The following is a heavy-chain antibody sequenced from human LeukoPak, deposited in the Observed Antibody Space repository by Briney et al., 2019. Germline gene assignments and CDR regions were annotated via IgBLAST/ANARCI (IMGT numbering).Heavy chain of an antibody. Sequence: SETLSLTCTVPGGSIRSYYWSWIRQPPGKGLEWIGYIYYSRSTKYNPSLKSRSTISVDTSKNQLSLKLNAVTAAETAVYYCASGSYYFDYWGQGTLVTVSS. CDR1: GGSIRSYY. J-gene: IGHJ4*02. D-gene: IGHD1-26*01. V-gene: IGHV4-59*08. CDR2: IYYSRST. CDR3: ASGSYYFDY.